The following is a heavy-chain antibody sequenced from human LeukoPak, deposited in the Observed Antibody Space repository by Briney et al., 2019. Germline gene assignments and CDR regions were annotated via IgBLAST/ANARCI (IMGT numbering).Heavy chain of an antibody. V-gene: IGHV4-39*07. CDR1: AGSINTDTYY. CDR3: ARDGYGDYSTDNWFDP. Sequence: SETLSLTCTVSAGSINTDTYYWGWIRQPPGKGLEWIGCIYYTGNTYYNPSLKSRVTMSVDTSKNQFSLKLSSVTAADTAVYYCARDGYGDYSTDNWFDPWGQGTLVTVSS. D-gene: IGHD4-17*01. J-gene: IGHJ5*02. CDR2: IYYTGNT.